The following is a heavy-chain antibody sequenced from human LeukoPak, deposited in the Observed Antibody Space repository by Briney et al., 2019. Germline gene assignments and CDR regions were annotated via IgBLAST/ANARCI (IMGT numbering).Heavy chain of an antibody. Sequence: PSETLSLTCTVSGGSISNYHWSWIRQPPGKGLEWIGYIYYSGSTNYNPSLKSRVTISVDTSKNQFSLKLSSVTAADTAVYYCARRGSYYDSVGYYYFDYWGQGTLVTASS. CDR2: IYYSGST. CDR3: ARRGSYYDSVGYYYFDY. J-gene: IGHJ4*02. CDR1: GGSISNYH. D-gene: IGHD3-22*01. V-gene: IGHV4-59*08.